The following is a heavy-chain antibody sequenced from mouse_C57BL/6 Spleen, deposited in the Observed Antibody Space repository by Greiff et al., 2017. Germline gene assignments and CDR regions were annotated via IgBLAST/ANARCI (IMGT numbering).Heavy chain of an antibody. V-gene: IGHV1-50*01. J-gene: IGHJ3*01. CDR3: ATVAPAY. CDR2: IDPSDSYT. Sequence: VQLQQPGAELVKPGASVKLSCKASGYTFTSYWMQWVKQRPGQGLEWIGEIDPSDSYTNYNQKFKGKATLTVDTSSSTAYMQLSSLTSEDSAVYYCATVAPAYWGQGTLVTVSA. D-gene: IGHD1-1*01. CDR1: GYTFTSYW.